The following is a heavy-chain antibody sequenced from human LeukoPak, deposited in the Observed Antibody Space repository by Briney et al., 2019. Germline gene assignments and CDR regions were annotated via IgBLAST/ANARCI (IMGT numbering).Heavy chain of an antibody. CDR3: AREWGDIVVVPAARVGAFDI. CDR1: GFTFSSYS. J-gene: IGHJ3*02. D-gene: IGHD2-2*01. Sequence: GGSLRLSCAASGFTFSSYSTNWVRQAPGKGLEWVSSISSGSSYIYYADSVKGRFTISRDNAKNSLYLQMNSLRAEDTAVYYCAREWGDIVVVPAARVGAFDIWGQGTMVTVSS. CDR2: ISSGSSYI. V-gene: IGHV3-21*01.